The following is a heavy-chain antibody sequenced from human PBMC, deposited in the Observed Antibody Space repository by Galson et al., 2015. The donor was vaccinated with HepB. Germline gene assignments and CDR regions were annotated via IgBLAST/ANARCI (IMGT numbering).Heavy chain of an antibody. V-gene: IGHV1-18*04. J-gene: IGHJ5*02. Sequence: SVKVSCKASGYMFTSYGISWVRQAPGQGLEWLGWISAHNGNTNYAQNVQGRVTMTTDTSTSTAYMELRSLRSDDTAVYYCARDHCSSSCYDSGRWFDPWGQGTLVTVSS. D-gene: IGHD2-2*01. CDR1: GYMFTSYG. CDR3: ARDHCSSSCYDSGRWFDP. CDR2: ISAHNGNT.